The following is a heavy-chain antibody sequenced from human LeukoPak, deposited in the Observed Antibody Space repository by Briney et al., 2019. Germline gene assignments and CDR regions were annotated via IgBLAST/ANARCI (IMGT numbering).Heavy chain of an antibody. CDR3: ARVRGAYYYYYMDV. CDR1: GGSISSGSYY. D-gene: IGHD3-10*01. J-gene: IGHJ6*03. CDR2: IYTSGST. V-gene: IGHV4-61*02. Sequence: SQTLSLTCTVSGGSISSGSYYWSWIRQPAGKGLEWIGRIYTSGSTNYNPSLKSRVTVSVDTSKSQFSLKLSSVTAADTAVYYCARVRGAYYYYYMDVWGKGTTVTVSS.